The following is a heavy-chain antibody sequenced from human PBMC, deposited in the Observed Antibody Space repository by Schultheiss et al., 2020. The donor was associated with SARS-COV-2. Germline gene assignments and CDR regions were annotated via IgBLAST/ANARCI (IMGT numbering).Heavy chain of an antibody. V-gene: IGHV4-34*01. CDR2: IYHSGST. J-gene: IGHJ5*02. CDR1: GGSFSGYY. Sequence: SETLSLTCAVYGGSFSGYYWSWIRQPPGKGLEWIGEIYHSGSTNYNPSLKSRVTISVDTSKNQFSLKLSSVTAADTAVYYCARGGRITIFGVVSNWFDPWGQGTLVTVSS. D-gene: IGHD3-3*01. CDR3: ARGGRITIFGVVSNWFDP.